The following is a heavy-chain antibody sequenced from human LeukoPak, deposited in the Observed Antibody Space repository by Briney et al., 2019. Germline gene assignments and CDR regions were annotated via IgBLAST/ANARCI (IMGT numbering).Heavy chain of an antibody. CDR3: ARDEMGPKGVFDY. CDR2: ISSSSSYI. J-gene: IGHJ4*02. D-gene: IGHD5-24*01. CDR1: GFTFSSYS. V-gene: IGHV3-21*01. Sequence: PGGSLRLSCAASGFTFSSYSMNWVRQAPGKGLEWVSSISSSSSYIYYADSVKGRFTISRDNAKNSLYLQMNSLRAEDTAVYYCARDEMGPKGVFDYWGQGTLVTVSS.